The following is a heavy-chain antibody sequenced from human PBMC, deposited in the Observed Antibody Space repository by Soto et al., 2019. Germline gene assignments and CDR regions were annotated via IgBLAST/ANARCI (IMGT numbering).Heavy chain of an antibody. CDR1: GFTFNTYG. D-gene: IGHD2-15*01. Sequence: QVQLVESGGAVVQPGKSLRLSCAASGFTFNTYGMYWVRQAPGKGLEWVAAISYDGSNKYHADSVKGRFTISRDNSKNSLYLQMNSLRDEDTAVYYCARCASGGYYNYYAMDVWGQGTTVTVSS. CDR3: ARCASGGYYNYYAMDV. J-gene: IGHJ6*02. CDR2: ISYDGSNK. V-gene: IGHV3-30*03.